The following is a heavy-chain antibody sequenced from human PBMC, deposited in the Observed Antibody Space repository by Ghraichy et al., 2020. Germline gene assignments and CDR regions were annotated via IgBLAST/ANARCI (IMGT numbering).Heavy chain of an antibody. CDR1: GGSISSYY. V-gene: IGHV4-59*12. CDR3: AREKGGSFDY. Sequence: SETLSLTCTVSGGSISSYYWSWIRQPPGKGLEWIGYIYYSGSTNYNPSLKSRVTISVDTSKNQFSLKLSSVTAADTAVYYCAREKGGSFDYWGQGTLVTVSS. D-gene: IGHD6-25*01. J-gene: IGHJ4*02. CDR2: IYYSGST.